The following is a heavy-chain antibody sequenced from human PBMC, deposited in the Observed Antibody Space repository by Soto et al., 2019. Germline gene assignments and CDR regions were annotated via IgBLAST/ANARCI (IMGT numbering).Heavy chain of an antibody. D-gene: IGHD6-19*01. Sequence: PSETLSLTCTVSGGSISSYYWSWIRQPPGKGLEWIGYIYYSGSTNYNPSLKSRVTISVDTSKNQFSLKLSSVTAADTAVYYCARGARWLDYFDYWGQGTLVTVS. CDR3: ARGARWLDYFDY. V-gene: IGHV4-59*01. J-gene: IGHJ4*02. CDR2: IYYSGST. CDR1: GGSISSYY.